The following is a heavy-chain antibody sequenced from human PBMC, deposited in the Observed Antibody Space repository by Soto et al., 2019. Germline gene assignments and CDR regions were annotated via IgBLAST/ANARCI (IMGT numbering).Heavy chain of an antibody. Sequence: QVQLVQSGAEVKKPGASVKVSCKASGYTFTSYGISWVRQAPGQGLEWMGWISAYNGNTKYAQKLQDRVTMTTATSTSTAYMEVRSLRSDDTAVYYCARDLAVGLVDYWGQGTLVTFSS. J-gene: IGHJ4*02. CDR1: GYTFTSYG. D-gene: IGHD6-19*01. CDR2: ISAYNGNT. V-gene: IGHV1-18*01. CDR3: ARDLAVGLVDY.